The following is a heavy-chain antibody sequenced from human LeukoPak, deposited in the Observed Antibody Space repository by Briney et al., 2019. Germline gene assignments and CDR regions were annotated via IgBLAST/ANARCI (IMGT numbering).Heavy chain of an antibody. J-gene: IGHJ5*02. CDR1: GYTFTSYD. D-gene: IGHD3-22*01. CDR3: ASYYDSDTNWFDP. Sequence: ASVKVSCKASGYTFTSYDINWVRQATGQGLEWMGWMNPNSGNTGYAQKFQGRVTITRNTSISTAYMELSSLRSEDTAVYYCASYYDSDTNWFDPWGQGTLVTVSS. V-gene: IGHV1-8*03. CDR2: MNPNSGNT.